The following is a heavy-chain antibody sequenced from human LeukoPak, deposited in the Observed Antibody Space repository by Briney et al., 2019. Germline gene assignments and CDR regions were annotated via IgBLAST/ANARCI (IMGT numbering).Heavy chain of an antibody. V-gene: IGHV4-59*12. CDR3: ARDITTGTTSGY. Sequence: SETLSLTCTVSGGSISSYYWSWIRQPPGKGLEWIGYIYYSGSTNYNPSLKSRVTISVDTSKNQFSLKLSSVTAADTAVYYCARDITTGTTSGYWGQGTLVTVSS. CDR1: GGSISSYY. J-gene: IGHJ4*02. CDR2: IYYSGST. D-gene: IGHD1-1*01.